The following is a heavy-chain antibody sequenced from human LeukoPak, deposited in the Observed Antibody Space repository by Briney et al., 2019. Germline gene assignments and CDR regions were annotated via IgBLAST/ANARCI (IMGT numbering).Heavy chain of an antibody. J-gene: IGHJ2*01. Sequence: GESLKISCKASGYSFATYWISWVRQMPGKGLEWVVRIDPTDSYTEYSPSFEGHVTISADKSISTAYLQWYSLKASDTAMYYCARHDLWGRGTLITVTS. CDR3: ARHDL. V-gene: IGHV5-10-1*01. CDR2: IDPTDSYT. CDR1: GYSFATYW.